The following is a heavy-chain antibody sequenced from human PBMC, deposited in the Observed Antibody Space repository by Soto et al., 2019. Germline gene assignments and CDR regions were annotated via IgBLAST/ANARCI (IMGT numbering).Heavy chain of an antibody. CDR2: ISSSSSYI. J-gene: IGHJ4*02. Sequence: GGSLRLSCAASGFTFSSYSMNWVRQAPGKGLEWFSSISSSSSYIYYADSVKGRFTISRDNAKNSLYLQMNSLRAEDTAVYYCAVAVAGYFDYWGQGTLVTVSS. D-gene: IGHD6-19*01. CDR3: AVAVAGYFDY. V-gene: IGHV3-21*01. CDR1: GFTFSSYS.